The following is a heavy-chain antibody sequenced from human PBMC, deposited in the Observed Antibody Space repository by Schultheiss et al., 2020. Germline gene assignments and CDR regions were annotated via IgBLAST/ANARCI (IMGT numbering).Heavy chain of an antibody. Sequence: SETLSLTCTVSGGSISSYYWGWIRQPPGKGLEWIGSIYYSGSTYYNPSLKSRVTISVDTSKNQFSLKLSSVTAADTAVYYCARGMITFGGVIVEDGMDVWGQGTTVTVSS. CDR3: ARGMITFGGVIVEDGMDV. CDR1: GGSISSYY. J-gene: IGHJ6*02. CDR2: IYYSGST. V-gene: IGHV4-39*07. D-gene: IGHD3-16*02.